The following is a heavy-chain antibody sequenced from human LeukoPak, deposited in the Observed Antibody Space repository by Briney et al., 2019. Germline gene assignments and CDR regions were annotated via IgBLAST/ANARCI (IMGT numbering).Heavy chain of an antibody. CDR2: INPNSGGT. V-gene: IGHV1-2*02. CDR1: GYTFTGYY. D-gene: IGHD6-19*01. Sequence: ASVKVSCKASGYTFTGYYMHWVRQAPGQGLEWMGWINPNSGGTNYAQKFQGRVTMTRDTSISTAYMELSRLRSDDTAVYYCARDDSGWYLGGNYFDYWGQGTLVTVPS. CDR3: ARDDSGWYLGGNYFDY. J-gene: IGHJ4*02.